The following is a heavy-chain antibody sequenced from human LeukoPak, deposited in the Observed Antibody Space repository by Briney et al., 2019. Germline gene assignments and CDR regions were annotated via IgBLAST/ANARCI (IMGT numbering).Heavy chain of an antibody. V-gene: IGHV3-23*01. D-gene: IGHD4-17*01. J-gene: IGHJ4*02. Sequence: PGGSLRLSCETSGFAFSSYTMSWVRQASGMGLEWVSSFSETGSTTFYADPVKGRFTISRDNSKNSLYLQMNSLRTEDTALYYCVKERTRVFDYWGQGTLVTVSS. CDR1: GFAFSSYT. CDR2: FSETGSTT. CDR3: VKERTRVFDY.